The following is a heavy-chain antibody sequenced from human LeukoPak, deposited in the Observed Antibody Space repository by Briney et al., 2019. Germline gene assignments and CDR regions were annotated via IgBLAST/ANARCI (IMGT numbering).Heavy chain of an antibody. D-gene: IGHD6-19*01. CDR2: IIPIFGTA. J-gene: IGHJ4*02. V-gene: IGHV1-69*05. Sequence: SVKVSCKASGGTFSSYAISWVRQAPGQGLEWMGGIIPIFGTANYAQKFQGRVTITTDESTSTAYMELSSLRSEDTAVYYCATAVAGTLEGFDYWGQGTLVTVSS. CDR3: ATAVAGTLEGFDY. CDR1: GGTFSSYA.